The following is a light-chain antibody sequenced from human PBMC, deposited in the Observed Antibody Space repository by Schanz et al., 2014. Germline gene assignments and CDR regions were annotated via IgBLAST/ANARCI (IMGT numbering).Light chain of an antibody. CDR3: ATWDDGLTARV. CDR1: SGDVGSYNR. J-gene: IGLJ3*02. Sequence: QSALTQPPSVSGSPGQSVTISCTGTSGDVGSYNRVSWYQQPPGTAPKLMIYEVNNRPSGVPARFSGSKSGASASLAISGLQSEDEADYYCATWDDGLTARVFGGGTKLTVL. CDR2: EVN. V-gene: IGLV2-18*01.